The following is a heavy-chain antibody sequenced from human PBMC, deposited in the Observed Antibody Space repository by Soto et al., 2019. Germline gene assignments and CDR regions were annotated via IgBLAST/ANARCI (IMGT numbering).Heavy chain of an antibody. Sequence: QVQLVQSGAEVKKPGSSVKVSCKASGGTFSSYAISWVRQAPGQGLEWMGGIIPIFVTANYAQKFQGRVTITADKSTSTAYMELSSLRSEDTAVYYCARRLDCSGGSCYPGAWFDPWGQGTLVTVSS. CDR2: IIPIFVTA. V-gene: IGHV1-69*06. J-gene: IGHJ5*02. D-gene: IGHD2-15*01. CDR1: GGTFSSYA. CDR3: ARRLDCSGGSCYPGAWFDP.